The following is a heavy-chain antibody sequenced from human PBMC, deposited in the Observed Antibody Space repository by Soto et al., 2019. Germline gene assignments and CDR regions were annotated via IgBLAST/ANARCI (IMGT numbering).Heavy chain of an antibody. CDR2: VSFDGTRK. CDR1: GFMFIDYA. D-gene: IGHD3-10*01. CDR3: AKVQTNWRGTPFSCNI. J-gene: IGHJ3*02. V-gene: IGHV3-30*18. Sequence: GGSLRLSCSASGFMFIDYAMHWVRQAPGKGLEWVATVSFDGTRKYYATSVKGRFASSKDKSMGTLFLQMDSQGAYVTVVYYCAKVQTNWRGTPFSCNILNQVTMVTVSS.